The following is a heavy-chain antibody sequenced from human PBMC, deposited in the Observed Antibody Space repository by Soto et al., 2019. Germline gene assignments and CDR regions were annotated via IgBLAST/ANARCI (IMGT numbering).Heavy chain of an antibody. Sequence: QVQLQESGPGLVKPSQTLSLTCTVSGGSISSGGYYWSWIRQHPGKGLEWIGYIYYSGSTYYNPSLNGWVSISGDTAKNQFSLKLSSVTAADTAVYYCARGRGAVGFDYWGQGTLVTVSS. CDR1: GGSISSGGYY. CDR3: ARGRGAVGFDY. CDR2: IYYSGST. J-gene: IGHJ4*02. D-gene: IGHD1-26*01. V-gene: IGHV4-31*03.